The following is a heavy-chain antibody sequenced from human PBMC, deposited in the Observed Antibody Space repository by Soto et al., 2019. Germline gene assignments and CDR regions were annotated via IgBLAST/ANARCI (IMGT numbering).Heavy chain of an antibody. CDR2: IYPGDSDT. CDR3: ARQDYYGSGSYTTYYGMDV. J-gene: IGHJ6*02. Sequence: GESLKISCKGSGYSFTSYWIDWVRQMPGKGLEWMGIIYPGDSDTRYSPSFQGQVTISADKSISTAYLQWSSLKASDTAMYYCARQDYYGSGSYTTYYGMDVWGQGTTVTVSS. V-gene: IGHV5-51*01. CDR1: GYSFTSYW. D-gene: IGHD3-10*01.